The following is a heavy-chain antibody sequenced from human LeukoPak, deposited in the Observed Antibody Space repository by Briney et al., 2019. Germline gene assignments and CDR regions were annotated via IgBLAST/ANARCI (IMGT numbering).Heavy chain of an antibody. Sequence: GGSLRLSCAASGFTFSSYGMHWVRQSPGKGLEWVAVISSDGNTRYYADSVQGRFTISRDNSKNTLDLQMNSLRAEDTAVYYCAGKVASGYWGQGTLVTVSS. J-gene: IGHJ4*02. V-gene: IGHV3-30*12. CDR2: ISSDGNTR. CDR3: AGKVASGY. D-gene: IGHD5-12*01. CDR1: GFTFSSYG.